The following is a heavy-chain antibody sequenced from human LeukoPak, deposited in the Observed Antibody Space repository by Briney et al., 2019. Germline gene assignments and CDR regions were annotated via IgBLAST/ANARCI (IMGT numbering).Heavy chain of an antibody. D-gene: IGHD3-22*01. CDR2: ISGSGGST. CDR1: GFTFSSYA. CDR3: VTYYYDSSGYYYTAEFDY. V-gene: IGHV3-23*01. Sequence: GGSLRLSCAASGFTFSSYAMSWVRQAPGKGLEWVSAISGSGGSTYYADSVKGRFTISRDNSKNTLYLQMNSLRGEDTAVYYCVTYYYDSSGYYYTAEFDYWGQGTLVTVSS. J-gene: IGHJ4*02.